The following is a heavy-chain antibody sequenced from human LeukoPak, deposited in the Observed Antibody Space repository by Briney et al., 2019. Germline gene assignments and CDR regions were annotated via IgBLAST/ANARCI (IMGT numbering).Heavy chain of an antibody. J-gene: IGHJ4*02. Sequence: PGGSLRLSCAASGFTFSSYWMSWVRQAPGKGLEWVANIKQVGSEKYYVDSVKGRFTISRDNAKNSLYLQMNSLRAEDTAVYYCARVGPPQVDYYDSSEEYFDYWGQGTLVTVSS. D-gene: IGHD3-22*01. V-gene: IGHV3-7*01. CDR1: GFTFSSYW. CDR2: IKQVGSEK. CDR3: ARVGPPQVDYYDSSEEYFDY.